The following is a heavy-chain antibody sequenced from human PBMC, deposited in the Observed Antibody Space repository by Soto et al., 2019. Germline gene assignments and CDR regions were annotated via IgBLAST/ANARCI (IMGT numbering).Heavy chain of an antibody. J-gene: IGHJ6*02. Sequence: PSETLSLTCVVSGGSISSGGFYWSWVRQHPGKGLEWIGFFYDSGNTYYNASLKSRLTISVDRSNNQFSLKLTSVTAADTAVYYCARGPRKLGGSYYYGMDVWGQGTTVTVSS. V-gene: IGHV4-31*11. CDR1: GGSISSGGFY. CDR2: FYDSGNT. CDR3: ARGPRKLGGSYYYGMDV.